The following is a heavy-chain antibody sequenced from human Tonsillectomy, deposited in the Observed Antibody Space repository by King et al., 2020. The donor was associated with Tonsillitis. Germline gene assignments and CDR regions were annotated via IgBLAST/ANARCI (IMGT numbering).Heavy chain of an antibody. V-gene: IGHV3-30*01. D-gene: IGHD1-26*01. CDR1: GFSFSSYV. CDR2: ISYDGSNK. Sequence: VQLVESGGGVVQPGRSLRLSCAASGFSFSSYVMHWVRQAPGKGLEWVAVISYDGSNKYYADSVKGRFTISRDNSKNTLYLQMNSLRAEDTAVYYCARATKAGLDFPGFDYWGQGTLVTVSS. CDR3: ARATKAGLDFPGFDY. J-gene: IGHJ4*02.